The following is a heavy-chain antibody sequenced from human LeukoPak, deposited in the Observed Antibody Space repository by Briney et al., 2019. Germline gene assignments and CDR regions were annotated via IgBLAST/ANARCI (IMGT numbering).Heavy chain of an antibody. CDR3: ARDGLTGTTDGTLDS. CDR2: ILYDGSNQ. CDR1: GFTFSHYS. J-gene: IGHJ4*02. D-gene: IGHD1-20*01. Sequence: GGSLRLSCVASGFTFSHYSMHWVRQAPGKVLEWVAVILYDGSNQYYADSVKGRFTISRDNSKNTLYLQINSLKPEDTAMYYCARDGLTGTTDGTLDSWGQGTLVTVSS. V-gene: IGHV3-30-3*01.